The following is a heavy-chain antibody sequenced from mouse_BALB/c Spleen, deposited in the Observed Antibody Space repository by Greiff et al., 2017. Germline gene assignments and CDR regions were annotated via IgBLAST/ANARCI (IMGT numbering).Heavy chain of an antibody. D-gene: IGHD4-1*01. V-gene: IGHV5-12-1*01. Sequence: EVMLVESGGGLVKPGGSLKLSCAASGFAFSSYDMSWVRQTPEKRLEWVAYISSGGGSTYYPDTVKGRFTISRDNAKNTLYLQMSSLKSEDTAMYYCARQDWGFAYWGQGTLVTVSA. CDR3: ARQDWGFAY. J-gene: IGHJ3*01. CDR1: GFAFSSYD. CDR2: ISSGGGST.